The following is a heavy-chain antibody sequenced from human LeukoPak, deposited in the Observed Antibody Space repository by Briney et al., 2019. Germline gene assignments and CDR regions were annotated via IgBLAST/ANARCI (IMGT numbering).Heavy chain of an antibody. CDR3: ARYYYGSGTSFDP. J-gene: IGHJ5*02. V-gene: IGHV3-21*01. CDR2: ISSSSSYI. D-gene: IGHD3-10*01. Sequence: GGSLRLSCAASGFTLSSYSMNWVRHAPGKGLEWVSSISSSSSYIYYADSVKGRFTISRDNAKNSLYLQMNSLRAEDTAVFYCARYYYGSGTSFDPWGQGTLVTVSS. CDR1: GFTLSSYS.